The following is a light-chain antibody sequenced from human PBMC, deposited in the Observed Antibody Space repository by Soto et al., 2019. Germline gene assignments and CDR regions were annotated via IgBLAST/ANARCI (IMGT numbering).Light chain of an antibody. CDR1: RSDIGASNS. J-gene: IGLJ1*01. CDR3: ISYKTDDTFV. V-gene: IGLV2-14*01. Sequence: QSALTQPASVSGSPGQSITISCARTRSDIGASNSVSWYQHLPGRSPTLIIYEATNRPSGVSERFSGSKAGDTASLTISGLQADDESEYFCISYKTDDTFVFGGGTKLTVL. CDR2: EAT.